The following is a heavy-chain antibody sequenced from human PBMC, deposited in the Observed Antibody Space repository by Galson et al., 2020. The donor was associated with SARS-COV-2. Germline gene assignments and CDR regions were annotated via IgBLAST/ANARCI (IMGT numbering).Heavy chain of an antibody. CDR3: AKDYDGSGSYSDAFDI. D-gene: IGHD3-10*01. CDR2: ISGSGGST. Sequence: GESLKISCEASGFTFSSYAMSWVRQAPGKGLEWVSAISGSGGSTYYADSVNGRFTISRDNSKNTLYLQMNSLRAEDTAVYYCAKDYDGSGSYSDAFDIWGQGTMVTVSS. V-gene: IGHV3-23*01. CDR1: GFTFSSYA. J-gene: IGHJ3*02.